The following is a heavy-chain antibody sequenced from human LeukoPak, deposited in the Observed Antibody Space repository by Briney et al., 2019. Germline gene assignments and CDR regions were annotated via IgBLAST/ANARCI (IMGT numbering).Heavy chain of an antibody. D-gene: IGHD3-16*01. CDR3: ARFGVDYDMDV. J-gene: IGHJ6*02. CDR2: IHYTGKP. V-gene: IGHV4-59*11. Sequence: SETLSLTCSVSGGSISGHYWAWIRQPPGKGLEWIGQIHYTGKPDYNPSLKSRITISVDTSKNQVSLQVSSVTAADSAIYYCARFGVDYDMDVWGHGTTVTVFS. CDR1: GGSISGHY.